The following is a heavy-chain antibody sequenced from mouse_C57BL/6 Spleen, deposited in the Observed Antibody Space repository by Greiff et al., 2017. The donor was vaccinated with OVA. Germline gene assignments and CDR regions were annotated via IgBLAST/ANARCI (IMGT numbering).Heavy chain of an antibody. J-gene: IGHJ1*03. Sequence: DVKLVESGGDLVKPGGSLKLSCAASGFTFSSYGMSWVRQTPDKRLEWVATISSGGSYTYYPDSVKGRFTISRDNAKNTLYLQMSSLKSEDTAMYYCARHGGYYGSSPWYFDVWGTGTTVTVSS. V-gene: IGHV5-6*02. D-gene: IGHD1-1*01. CDR1: GFTFSSYG. CDR3: ARHGGYYGSSPWYFDV. CDR2: ISSGGSYT.